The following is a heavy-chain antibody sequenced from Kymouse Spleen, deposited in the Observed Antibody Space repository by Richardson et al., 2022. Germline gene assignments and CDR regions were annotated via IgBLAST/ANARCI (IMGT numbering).Heavy chain of an antibody. CDR2: INHSGST. D-gene: IGHD3-10*01. CDR3: ARGRYYGSGSYWVFDY. J-gene: IGHJ4*02. Sequence: QVQLQQWGAGLLKPSETLSLTCAVYGGSFSGYYWSWIRQPPGKGLEWIGEINHSGSTNYNPSLKSRVTISVDTSKNQFSLKLSSVTAADTAVYYCARGRYYGSGSYWVFDYWGQGTLVTVSS. CDR1: GGSFSGYY. V-gene: IGHV4-34*01.